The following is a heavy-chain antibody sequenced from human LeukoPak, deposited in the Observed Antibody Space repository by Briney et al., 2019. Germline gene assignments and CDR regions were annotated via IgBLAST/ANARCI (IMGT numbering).Heavy chain of an antibody. J-gene: IGHJ6*02. Sequence: GRSLRLSCAASGFTFSTYGVHWVRQAPGKGLEWVALISYDGSNKYYADSVRGRFTLSRDNSKNTLYLQMNSLRVEDTAVYYCARNPIGMDVWGQGTTVTVSS. CDR2: ISYDGSNK. CDR3: ARNPIGMDV. V-gene: IGHV3-30*03. CDR1: GFTFSTYG.